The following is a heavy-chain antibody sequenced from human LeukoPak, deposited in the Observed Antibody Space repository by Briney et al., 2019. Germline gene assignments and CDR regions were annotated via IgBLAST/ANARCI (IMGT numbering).Heavy chain of an antibody. Sequence: PGGSLRLSCAASGFTFSSYAMSWVRQAPGKGLEWVSAISGSGGSTYYADSVKGRFTISRDNSKNTLYLQMNSLRAEDTAVYYCAKDPFGYGGNSPDAFDIWGQGTMVTVSS. CDR3: AKDPFGYGGNSPDAFDI. CDR2: ISGSGGST. CDR1: GFTFSSYA. J-gene: IGHJ3*02. V-gene: IGHV3-23*01. D-gene: IGHD4-23*01.